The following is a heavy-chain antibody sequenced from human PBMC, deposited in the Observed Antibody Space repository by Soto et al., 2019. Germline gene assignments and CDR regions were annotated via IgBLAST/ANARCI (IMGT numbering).Heavy chain of an antibody. CDR1: GYSFTSYW. D-gene: IGHD6-6*01. Sequence: PGESLKISCKGSGYSFTSYWISWVRQMPGKGLEWMGIIYPGDSDTRYSPSFQGQVTISADKSISTAYLQWSSLKASDTAMYYCASPTSIAARWDAFDIWGQGTMVTVSS. CDR3: ASPTSIAARWDAFDI. V-gene: IGHV5-51*01. CDR2: IYPGDSDT. J-gene: IGHJ3*02.